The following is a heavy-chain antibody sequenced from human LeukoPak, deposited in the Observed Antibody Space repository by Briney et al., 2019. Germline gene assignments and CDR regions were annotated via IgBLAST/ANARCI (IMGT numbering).Heavy chain of an antibody. J-gene: IGHJ4*02. Sequence: SVKVSCKASGGTFSSYAISWVRQAPGQGLEWMGGIIPIFGTANYAQKFQGRVTITTDESTSTAYMELSSLRSEDTAVYYCAVCYAGVITGPFDYWGQGTLVTVSS. CDR2: IIPIFGTA. V-gene: IGHV1-69*05. CDR3: AVCYAGVITGPFDY. D-gene: IGHD2/OR15-2a*01. CDR1: GGTFSSYA.